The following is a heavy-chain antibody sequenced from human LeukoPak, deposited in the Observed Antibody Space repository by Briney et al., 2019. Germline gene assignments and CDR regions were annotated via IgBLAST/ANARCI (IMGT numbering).Heavy chain of an antibody. CDR3: ARGRSSMVRGYYYYYRYV. CDR2: INHSGST. Sequence: SETLSLTCAVYGGSFSGYYWSWIRQPPGKGLEWIGEINHSGSTNYNPSLKSRVTISVDTSKNQFSLKLSSVTAADTAVYYCARGRSSMVRGYYYYYRYVWGKGTTVTISS. D-gene: IGHD3-10*01. V-gene: IGHV4-34*01. CDR1: GGSFSGYY. J-gene: IGHJ6*03.